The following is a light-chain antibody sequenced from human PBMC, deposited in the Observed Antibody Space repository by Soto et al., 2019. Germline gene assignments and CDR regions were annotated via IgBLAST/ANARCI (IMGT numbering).Light chain of an antibody. J-gene: IGLJ2*01. CDR1: SSDVGSYNL. Sequence: QSALTQPASVSGSPGQSITISCTGTSSDVGSYNLVSWYQQHPGKAPKLMIYEGSKRPSGVSNRFSGYKSGNTASLTISGLQAEDEADYYCCSYASSSTSVFGGGTKLTVL. CDR2: EGS. CDR3: CSYASSSTSV. V-gene: IGLV2-23*01.